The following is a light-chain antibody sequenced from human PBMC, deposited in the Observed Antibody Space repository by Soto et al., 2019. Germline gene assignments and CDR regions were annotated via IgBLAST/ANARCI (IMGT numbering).Light chain of an antibody. J-gene: IGKJ3*01. CDR2: GAS. CDR3: QQYNNWPFT. V-gene: IGKV3D-15*01. Sequence: EIVLTQSPATLSLSPGERAALSCRASQTISSNLAWYQQKPDKAPRLLISGASTRATGIPARFSGSGSGADFTLTISSLQSEDFAVYYCQQYNNWPFTFGPGTKVDIK. CDR1: QTISSN.